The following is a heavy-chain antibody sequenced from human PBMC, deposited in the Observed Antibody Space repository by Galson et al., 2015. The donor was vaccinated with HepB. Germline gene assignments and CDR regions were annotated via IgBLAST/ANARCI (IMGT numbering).Heavy chain of an antibody. V-gene: IGHV1-2*02. Sequence: SCKASGYTFTGYYMHWVRQAPGQGLEWMGWINPNSGGTNYAQKFQGRVTMTRDTSISTAYMELSRLRSDDTAVYYCARVFYYDSSAHDAFDIWGQGTMVTVSS. D-gene: IGHD3-22*01. CDR2: INPNSGGT. CDR1: GYTFTGYY. J-gene: IGHJ3*02. CDR3: ARVFYYDSSAHDAFDI.